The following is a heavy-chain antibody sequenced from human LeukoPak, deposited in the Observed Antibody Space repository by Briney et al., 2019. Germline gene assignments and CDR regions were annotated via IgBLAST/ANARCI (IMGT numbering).Heavy chain of an antibody. Sequence: PGGSLRLSCAASGFTFSGYWMSWVRQAPGKGLEFVSAITSNGGSTYYADSVKGRFTISRDNSKNTLYLQMSSLRAEDTAVYYCVTVGMTSIWSYLWFDPRGQGTLVSVSS. CDR2: ITSNGGST. D-gene: IGHD1-26*01. CDR3: VTVGMTSIWSYLWFDP. V-gene: IGHV3-64D*08. J-gene: IGHJ5*02. CDR1: GFTFSGYW.